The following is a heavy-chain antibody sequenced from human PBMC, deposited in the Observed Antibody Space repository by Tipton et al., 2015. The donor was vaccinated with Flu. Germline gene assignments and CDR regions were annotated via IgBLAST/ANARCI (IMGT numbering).Heavy chain of an antibody. Sequence: LRLSCTVSGGSMNSFYWTWIRQPAGKGLEWIGRMYVSGSTKYNPSLKSRVTMSVDTSKNQFSLKLSSVTAADTAVYYCARGSGSGTDVTFYFWGQGTLVTVSS. D-gene: IGHD3-10*01. J-gene: IGHJ4*02. CDR2: MYVSGST. V-gene: IGHV4-4*07. CDR1: GGSMNSFY. CDR3: ARGSGSGTDVTFYF.